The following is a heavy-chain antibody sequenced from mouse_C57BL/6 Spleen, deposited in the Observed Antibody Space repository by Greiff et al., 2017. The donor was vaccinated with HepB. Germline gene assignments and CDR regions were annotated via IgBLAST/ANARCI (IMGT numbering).Heavy chain of an antibody. CDR1: GYTFTDYN. V-gene: IGHV1-22*01. CDR2: INPNNGGT. CDR3: ARYGYSWYFDV. D-gene: IGHD2-2*01. J-gene: IGHJ1*03. Sequence: VQLQQSGPELVKPGASVKMSCKASGYTFTDYNMHWVKQSHGKSLEWIGYINPNNGGTSYNQKFKGKATLTVNKPSSTAYMELRSLTSEDSAVYYCARYGYSWYFDVWGTGTTVTVSS.